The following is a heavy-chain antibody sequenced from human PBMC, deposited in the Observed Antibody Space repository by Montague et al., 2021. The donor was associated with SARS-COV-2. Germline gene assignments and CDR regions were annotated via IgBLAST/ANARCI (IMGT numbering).Heavy chain of an antibody. CDR2: IYYSGST. Sequence: SETLSLTCTVSGGSISNYYWSWIWQPPGRGLEWIGNIYYSGSTDSSPSLKRRVTISLDTSKNQFSLKVTSVTAADTAVYYCARGGGYYNYGLDVWGPGTTVTVSS. CDR3: ARGGGYYNYGLDV. CDR1: GGSISNYY. J-gene: IGHJ6*02. D-gene: IGHD3-22*01. V-gene: IGHV4-59*01.